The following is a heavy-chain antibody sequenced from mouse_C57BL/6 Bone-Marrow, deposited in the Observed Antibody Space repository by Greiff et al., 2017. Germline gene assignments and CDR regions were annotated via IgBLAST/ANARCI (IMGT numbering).Heavy chain of an antibody. Sequence: EVKVEESGGGLVQPGGSMKLSCVASGFTFSNYWMNWVRQSPEKGLEWVAQIRLKSDNYATHYAESVKGRFTISRDDSKSSVYLQMNNLRAEDTEIYYCTGRGLLRDLDYWGQGTTLTVSS. V-gene: IGHV6-3*01. CDR3: TGRGLLRDLDY. D-gene: IGHD1-1*01. CDR1: GFTFSNYW. J-gene: IGHJ2*01. CDR2: IRLKSDNYAT.